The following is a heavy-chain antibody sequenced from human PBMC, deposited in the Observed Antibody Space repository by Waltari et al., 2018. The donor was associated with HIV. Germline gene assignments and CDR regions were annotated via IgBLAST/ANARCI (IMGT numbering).Heavy chain of an antibody. V-gene: IGHV3-74*01. CDR2: IISDGSST. J-gene: IGHJ5*02. D-gene: IGHD3-10*01. CDR1: GFTFSSHW. Sequence: EVQLVESGGGLVQPGGSLRLSCAASGFTFSSHWMHWVRQAPGKGLVWVSRIISDGSSTNYADSVKGRFTISRDNAKNTLYLQMNSLRVEDTAVYYCAPGRGWFDPWGQGTLVTVSS. CDR3: APGRGWFDP.